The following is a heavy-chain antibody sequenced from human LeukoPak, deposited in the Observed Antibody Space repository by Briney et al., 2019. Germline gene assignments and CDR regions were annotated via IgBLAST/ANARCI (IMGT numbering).Heavy chain of an antibody. J-gene: IGHJ2*01. CDR2: IYYSGST. CDR3: ARVYYSSSYDYWYFDL. CDR1: GGSFSGYY. Sequence: NPSETLSLTCAVYGGSFSGYYWSWIRQPPGKGLEWIGYIYYSGSTNYNPSLKSRVTISVDTSKNQFSLKLSSVTAADTAVYYCARVYYSSSYDYWYFDLWGRGTLVTVSS. D-gene: IGHD6-13*01. V-gene: IGHV4-59*01.